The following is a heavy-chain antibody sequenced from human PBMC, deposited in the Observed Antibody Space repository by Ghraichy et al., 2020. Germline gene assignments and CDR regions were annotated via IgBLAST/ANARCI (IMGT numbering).Heavy chain of an antibody. CDR1: GGSFSGYY. J-gene: IGHJ4*02. CDR2: INHSGST. Sequence: SETLSLTCAVYGGSFSGYYWSWIRQPPGKGLEWIGEINHSGSTNYNPSLKSRVTISVDTSKNQFSLKLSSVTAADTAVYYCARGISNTGKYSSSWYPHWGQGTLVTVSS. D-gene: IGHD6-13*01. CDR3: ARGISNTGKYSSSWYPH. V-gene: IGHV4-34*01.